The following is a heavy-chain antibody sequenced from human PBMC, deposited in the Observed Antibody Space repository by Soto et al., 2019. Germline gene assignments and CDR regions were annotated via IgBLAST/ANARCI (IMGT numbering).Heavy chain of an antibody. CDR2: IYYSGST. J-gene: IGHJ5*02. CDR3: ASNRRNYDILTGYYFSWFDP. CDR1: GGSISSGGYY. V-gene: IGHV4-31*03. Sequence: QVQLQESGPGLVKPSQTLSLTCTVSGGSISSGGYYWSWIRQHPGKGLAWIGYIYYSGSTYYNPSLKSRVTISVDTSKNPFSLKLSSVTAADTAVYYCASNRRNYDILTGYYFSWFDPWGQGTLVTVSS. D-gene: IGHD3-9*01.